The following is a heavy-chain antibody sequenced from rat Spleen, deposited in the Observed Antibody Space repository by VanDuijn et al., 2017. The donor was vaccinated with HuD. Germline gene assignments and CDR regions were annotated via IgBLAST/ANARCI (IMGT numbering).Heavy chain of an antibody. CDR3: ARRHFGYTDYFDY. Sequence: EVQLVESDGGLVQPGRSMKLSCAASGFTFSNYDMAWVRQAPKKGLEWVASISPSGGFTYYRDSVKGRFTVSRDNAKSTLSLQMDSLRSEDTATYYCARRHFGYTDYFDYWGQGVMVTVSS. J-gene: IGHJ2*01. CDR1: GFTFSNYD. D-gene: IGHD1-4*01. V-gene: IGHV5-25*01. CDR2: ISPSGGFT.